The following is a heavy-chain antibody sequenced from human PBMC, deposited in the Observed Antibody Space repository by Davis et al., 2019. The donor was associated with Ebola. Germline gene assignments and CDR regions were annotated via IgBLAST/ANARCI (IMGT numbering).Heavy chain of an antibody. V-gene: IGHV3-23*01. CDR2: IAGSGGST. CDR3: AREMFGTEDV. D-gene: IGHD3-16*01. Sequence: GESLKISCAASGFTFSSYAMSWVRQAPGKGLEWVSAIAGSGGSTYHADSVKGRFTISRDNSKNTLYLQMNSLRAEDTAVYYCAREMFGTEDVWGQGTTVTVSS. CDR1: GFTFSSYA. J-gene: IGHJ6*02.